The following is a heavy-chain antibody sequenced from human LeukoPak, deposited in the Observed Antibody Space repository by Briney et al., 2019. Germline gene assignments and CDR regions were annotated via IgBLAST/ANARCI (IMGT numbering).Heavy chain of an antibody. V-gene: IGHV3-23*01. CDR3: AKTMTAGYSSGPSDY. CDR1: GFLFSRCA. CDR2: ISGGGGIT. Sequence: LPGGSLRLSCAASGFLFSRCAMSWVRQAPGKGLEWVSVISGGGGITYYVDSVKGRFTISRDNAKNTLYLLMNSLRAEDTAVFYCAKTMTAGYSSGPSDYWGQGTLVTVSP. J-gene: IGHJ4*02. D-gene: IGHD6-19*01.